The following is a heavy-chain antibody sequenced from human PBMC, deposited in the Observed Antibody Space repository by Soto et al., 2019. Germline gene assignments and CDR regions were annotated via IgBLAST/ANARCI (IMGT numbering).Heavy chain of an antibody. CDR1: GYSFTSYC. J-gene: IGHJ5*02. D-gene: IGHD2-2*01. V-gene: IGHV5-51*01. Sequence: GESLKISCKGSGYSFTSYCIGWVRQMPGKGLEWMGIIYPGDSDTRYSPSFQGQVTISADKSISTAYLQWSSLKASDTAMYYCARTNCSSTSCYVWFDPWGQGTLVTVSS. CDR3: ARTNCSSTSCYVWFDP. CDR2: IYPGDSDT.